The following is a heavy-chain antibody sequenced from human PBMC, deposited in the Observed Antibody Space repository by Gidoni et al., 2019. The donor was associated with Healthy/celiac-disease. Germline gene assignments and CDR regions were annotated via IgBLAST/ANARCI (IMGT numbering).Heavy chain of an antibody. Sequence: EVQLLESGGGLVQPGGSLRLSCAASGFTFSSYAMSWVRQAPGKGLEWVSAISGSGGSTYYADSVKGRFTISRDNSKNTLYLQMNSLRAEDTAVYYCAKDGPEYIPRLRYCSGGSCSHFDYWGQGTLVTVSS. CDR2: ISGSGGST. V-gene: IGHV3-23*01. D-gene: IGHD2-15*01. CDR1: GFTFSSYA. J-gene: IGHJ4*02. CDR3: AKDGPEYIPRLRYCSGGSCSHFDY.